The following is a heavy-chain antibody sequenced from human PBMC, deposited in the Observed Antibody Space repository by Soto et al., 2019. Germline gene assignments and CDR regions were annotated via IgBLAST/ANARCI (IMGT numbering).Heavy chain of an antibody. CDR1: GFTFGDYA. V-gene: IGHV3-49*04. D-gene: IGHD1-26*01. CDR2: IRSKAYGGTT. CDR3: TRVEGVGATYYYYGMDV. J-gene: IGHJ6*02. Sequence: LRLSCTASGFTFGDYAMSWVRQAPGKGLEWVGFIRSKAYGGTTEYAASVKGRFTISRDDSKSIAYLQMNSLKTEDTAVYYCTRVEGVGATYYYYGMDVWGQGTTVTVSS.